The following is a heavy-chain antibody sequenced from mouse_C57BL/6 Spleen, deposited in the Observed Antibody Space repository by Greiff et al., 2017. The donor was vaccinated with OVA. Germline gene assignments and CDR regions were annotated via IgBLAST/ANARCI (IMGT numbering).Heavy chain of an antibody. CDR1: GYTFTDYY. CDR3: ARGGAYYGSSPWFAY. CDR2: IYPGSGNT. V-gene: IGHV1-76*01. J-gene: IGHJ3*01. Sequence: VKLVESGAELVRPGASVKLSCKASGYTFTDYYINWVKQRPGQGLEWIARIYPGSGNTYYNEKFKGKATLTAEKSSSTAYMQLSSLTSEDSAVYFCARGGAYYGSSPWFAYWGQGTLVTVSA. D-gene: IGHD1-1*01.